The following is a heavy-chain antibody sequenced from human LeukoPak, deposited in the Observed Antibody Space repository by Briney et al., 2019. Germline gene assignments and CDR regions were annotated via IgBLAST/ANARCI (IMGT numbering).Heavy chain of an antibody. D-gene: IGHD3-10*02. J-gene: IGHJ3*02. Sequence: PGGSLRLSCTASGFILSSYWMHWVRQAPGKGLVWLSRINSDGNITTYADSVRGRFTISRDNAKNTLYLQMSSLRVDDTAVYFCARRGLVPAFDIWGQGTVVSVTS. CDR2: INSDGNIT. CDR3: ARRGLVPAFDI. V-gene: IGHV3-74*01. CDR1: GFILSSYW.